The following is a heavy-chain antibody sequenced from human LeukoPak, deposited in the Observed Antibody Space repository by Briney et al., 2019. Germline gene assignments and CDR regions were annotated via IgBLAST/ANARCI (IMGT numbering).Heavy chain of an antibody. V-gene: IGHV3-7*01. D-gene: IGHD6-6*01. CDR1: GFSFSNYV. J-gene: IGHJ4*02. Sequence: PGGSLRLSCAASGFSFSNYVMHWVRQAPGKGLEWVANIKQDGSEKYYVDSLKGRFTISRDNANNSLSLQMNSLRAEDTSVYYCARIYRSTSGYCFDHWGQGTLVTVSS. CDR2: IKQDGSEK. CDR3: ARIYRSTSGYCFDH.